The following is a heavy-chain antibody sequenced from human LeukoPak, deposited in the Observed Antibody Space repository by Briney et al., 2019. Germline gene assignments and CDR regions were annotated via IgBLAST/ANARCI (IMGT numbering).Heavy chain of an antibody. V-gene: IGHV1-2*04. D-gene: IGHD5-12*01. CDR1: GYTFTGYY. Sequence: EASVKVSCKASGYTFTGYYMHWVRQAPGQGLEWMGWINPNSGGTNYAQKFQGWVTMTRDTSISTAYMELSRLRSDDTAVYYCAREATLGDYGMDVWGQGTTVTVSS. J-gene: IGHJ6*02. CDR2: INPNSGGT. CDR3: AREATLGDYGMDV.